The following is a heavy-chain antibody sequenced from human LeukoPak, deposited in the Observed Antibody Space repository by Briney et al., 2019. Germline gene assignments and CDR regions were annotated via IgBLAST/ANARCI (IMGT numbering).Heavy chain of an antibody. V-gene: IGHV3-21*01. CDR3: LRDRLLRDDDLWGSYRYVFDY. Sequence: GGSLRLSFTASGFNFSSYSMTWVRQAPGKGLEWVSSITGSRSYMYDADSVKGRFTVSRDNAKNSVYLQMTRLRVEDTAVYYCLRDRLLRDDDLWGSYRYVFDYWGQGALVTVSS. J-gene: IGHJ4*02. D-gene: IGHD3-16*02. CDR1: GFNFSSYS. CDR2: ITGSRSYM.